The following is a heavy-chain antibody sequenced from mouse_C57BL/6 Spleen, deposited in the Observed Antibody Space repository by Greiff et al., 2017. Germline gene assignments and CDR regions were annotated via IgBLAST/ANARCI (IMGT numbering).Heavy chain of an antibody. CDR2: INPSDSYT. D-gene: IGHD1-1*02. Sequence: QVQLLQSGAGLVMPGASVKLSCKASGYTFTSYWMPWVKQTPGQSLEWIADINPSDSYTNYNETVKGKSTFTVAKASSTAYLQLSRLTSEDSAVYYFARKEAYYRDLGFADWGTGTLVTVSA. CDR3: ARKEAYYRDLGFAD. V-gene: IGHV1-69*01. CDR1: GYTFTSYW. J-gene: IGHJ3*01.